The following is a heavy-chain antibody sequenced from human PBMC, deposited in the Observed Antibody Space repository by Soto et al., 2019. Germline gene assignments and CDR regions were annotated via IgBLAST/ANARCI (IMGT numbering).Heavy chain of an antibody. CDR2: ISAYNGNT. J-gene: IGHJ6*02. V-gene: IGHV1-18*01. D-gene: IGHD3-3*01. CDR1: GYTFTSYG. CDR3: ARAASLLLRFLEWPGTGPGRMDV. Sequence: GASVKVSCKASGYTFTSYGISWVRQAPGQGLEWMGWISAYNGNTNYAQKLQGRVTMTTDTSTSTAYMELRSLRSDDTAVYYCARAASLLLRFLEWPGTGPGRMDVWGQGTTVTVSS.